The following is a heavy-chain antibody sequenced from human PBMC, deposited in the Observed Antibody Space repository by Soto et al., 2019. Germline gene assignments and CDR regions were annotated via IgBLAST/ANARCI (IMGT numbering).Heavy chain of an antibody. CDR3: ATLKGDYGDYDR. Sequence: PGESLKISCEGSGYNFSNYYISWVRHLPGKGLEWMGRVDPSDSYTNYSPSFEGHVSISADMSITTAFLTLRSLKASDSGMYYCATLKGDYGDYDRWGQGTLVTVPS. V-gene: IGHV5-10-1*01. D-gene: IGHD4-17*01. CDR2: VDPSDSYT. CDR1: GYNFSNYY. J-gene: IGHJ5*02.